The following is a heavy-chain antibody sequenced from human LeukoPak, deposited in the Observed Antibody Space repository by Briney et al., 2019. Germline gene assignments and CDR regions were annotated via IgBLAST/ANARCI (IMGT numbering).Heavy chain of an antibody. J-gene: IGHJ4*02. CDR2: ISPDGSDK. V-gene: IGHV3-7*01. Sequence: GGSLRLSCAASGFTFSSHWMHWVRQAPGKGLERVGTISPDGSDKYYVDSVKGRFTISRDNAKTSLYLQINSLRADDTALYFCARGIVVVVGASDHFDYWGQGTLITVSS. CDR1: GFTFSSHW. D-gene: IGHD2-15*01. CDR3: ARGIVVVVGASDHFDY.